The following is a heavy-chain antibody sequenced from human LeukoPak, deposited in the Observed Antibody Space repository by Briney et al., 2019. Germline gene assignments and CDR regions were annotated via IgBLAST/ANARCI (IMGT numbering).Heavy chain of an antibody. CDR2: LNPSGGSS. V-gene: IGHV1-46*01. CDR1: GYTVTSYY. J-gene: IGHJ4*02. Sequence: ASVKVSCKASGYTVTSYYMHWVRQAPGQGLEWMGILNPSGGSSSYAQKFQGRATLTRATSTSTVYMELSSLRSEDTAVYYCARVDTAMVFDYWGQGTLVTVSS. D-gene: IGHD5-18*01. CDR3: ARVDTAMVFDY.